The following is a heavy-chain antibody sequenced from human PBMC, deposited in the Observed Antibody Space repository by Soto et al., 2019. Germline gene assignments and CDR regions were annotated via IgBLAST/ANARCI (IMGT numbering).Heavy chain of an antibody. CDR3: AKVGVDTAMVDLDFDY. CDR1: GFTFSSYA. D-gene: IGHD5-18*01. J-gene: IGHJ4*02. Sequence: EVQLLESGGGLVQPGGSLRLSCAASGFTFSSYAMSWVRQAPGKGLEWVSAISGSGGSTYYADSVKGRFTISRDNSKNTLDLQMNSLRAEDTAVYYCAKVGVDTAMVDLDFDYWGQGTLVTVSS. CDR2: ISGSGGST. V-gene: IGHV3-23*01.